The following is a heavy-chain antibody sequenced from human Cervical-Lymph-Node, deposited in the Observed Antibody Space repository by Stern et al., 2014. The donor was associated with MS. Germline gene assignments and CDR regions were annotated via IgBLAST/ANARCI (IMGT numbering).Heavy chain of an antibody. CDR2: IRPGSINI. D-gene: IGHD1-1*01. V-gene: IGHV3-11*01. CDR3: ARVVSGTTSYGMDV. CDR1: GFYFRDPY. J-gene: IGHJ6*02. Sequence: VQLVESGAGLVRPGGSLRISCAASGFYFRDPYIAWIRQAPGKGLEWASYIRPGSINIYYAASVKGRFAISRDNAKNSLYLQMNSLRAEDSAVYYCARVVSGTTSYGMDVWGQGTTVIVSS.